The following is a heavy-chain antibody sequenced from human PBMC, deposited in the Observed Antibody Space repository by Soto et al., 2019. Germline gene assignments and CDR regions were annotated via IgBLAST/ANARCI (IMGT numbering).Heavy chain of an antibody. D-gene: IGHD6-6*01. CDR3: ARGSSSSDYYYYGMDV. J-gene: IGHJ6*02. CDR2: IIPIFGTA. Sequence: QVQLVQSGAEVKKPGSSVKVSCKASGGTFSSYAISWVRQAPGQGLEWMGGIIPIFGTANYAQKFQGRVTSTADESTSTAYRELSSLRSDDTAVYYCARGSSSSDYYYYGMDVWGQGTTVTVSS. CDR1: GGTFSSYA. V-gene: IGHV1-69*12.